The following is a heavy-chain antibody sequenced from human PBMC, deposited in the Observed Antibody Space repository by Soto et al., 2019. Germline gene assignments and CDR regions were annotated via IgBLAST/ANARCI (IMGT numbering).Heavy chain of an antibody. Sequence: ETLSLTCAVYGGSFSGYYWSWIRQPPGKGLEWIGEINHSGSTNYNPSLKSRVTISVDTSKNQFSLKLSSVTAADTAVYYCARRGAAAARRNWFDPWGQGTLVTVSS. CDR1: GGSFSGYY. V-gene: IGHV4-34*01. D-gene: IGHD6-13*01. CDR3: ARRGAAAARRNWFDP. CDR2: INHSGST. J-gene: IGHJ5*02.